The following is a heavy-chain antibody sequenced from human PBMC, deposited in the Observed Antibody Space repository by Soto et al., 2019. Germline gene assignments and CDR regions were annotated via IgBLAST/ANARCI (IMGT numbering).Heavy chain of an antibody. D-gene: IGHD3-9*01. V-gene: IGHV1-2*04. CDR3: ARDIVNYDILTSYPYYYYYGMDV. CDR2: INPNSGGT. Sequence: ASVKVSCKASGYTFTGYYMHWVRQAPGQGLEWMGWINPNSGGTNYAQKFQGWVTMTRDTSISTAYMELSRLRSDDTAVYYCARDIVNYDILTSYPYYYYYGMDVWGQGTTVTVSS. J-gene: IGHJ6*02. CDR1: GYTFTGYY.